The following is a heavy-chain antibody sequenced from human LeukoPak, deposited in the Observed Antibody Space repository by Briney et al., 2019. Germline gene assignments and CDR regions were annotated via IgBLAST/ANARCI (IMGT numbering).Heavy chain of an antibody. Sequence: GGSLRLSCAASGFTFSTYAIHWVRQAPGKGLEWVAVIWFDGSEQYYADSVKGRFIISRDNSKSTSHLQLNSLRAEDTAVYYCAREGDSRWGELSPWGQGTLVTVSS. CDR2: IWFDGSEQ. V-gene: IGHV3-33*01. D-gene: IGHD3-16*02. CDR1: GFTFSTYA. J-gene: IGHJ1*01. CDR3: AREGDSRWGELSP.